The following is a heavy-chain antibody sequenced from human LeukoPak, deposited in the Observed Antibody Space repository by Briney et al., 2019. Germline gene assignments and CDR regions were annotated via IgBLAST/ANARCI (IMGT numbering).Heavy chain of an antibody. CDR1: GYPCTNYA. Sequence: GASVKVSCKASGYPCTNYAVHWGRQAPGPGLGWMGIVYTNSGVTLLAQSFPGRVIMTSDTSTSTVYMQLSSLRSEDTARYYCAREALSEDYGMDVWGQGTTVTVSS. J-gene: IGHJ6*02. CDR2: VYTNSGVT. V-gene: IGHV1-46*01. CDR3: AREALSEDYGMDV.